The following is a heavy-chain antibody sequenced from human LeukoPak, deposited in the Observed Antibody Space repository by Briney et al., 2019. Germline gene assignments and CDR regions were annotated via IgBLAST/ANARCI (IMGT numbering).Heavy chain of an antibody. D-gene: IGHD5-18*01. Sequence: SVKVSCKASGGTFSSYAISWVRQAPGQGLEWMGRIIPIFGTANYAQKFQGRVTITTDESTSTAYMELSSLRSEDTAVYYCARDGGYSYGYAYRGQGTLVTVSS. CDR3: ARDGGYSYGYAY. CDR2: IIPIFGTA. V-gene: IGHV1-69*05. J-gene: IGHJ4*02. CDR1: GGTFSSYA.